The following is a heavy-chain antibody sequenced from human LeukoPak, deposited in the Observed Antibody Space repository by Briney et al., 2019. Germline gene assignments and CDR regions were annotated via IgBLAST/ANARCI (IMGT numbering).Heavy chain of an antibody. J-gene: IGHJ4*02. D-gene: IGHD6-13*01. Sequence: GGSLRLSCAASGFTFSSFGMHWVRQAPGKGLEWVAVVWFDGRNKYYADSVKGRFTISRDNSKNTLYLQMNSLRADDTAVYYCAREGREAAADYWGQGNLVTVSS. V-gene: IGHV3-33*01. CDR2: VWFDGRNK. CDR3: AREGREAAADY. CDR1: GFTFSSFG.